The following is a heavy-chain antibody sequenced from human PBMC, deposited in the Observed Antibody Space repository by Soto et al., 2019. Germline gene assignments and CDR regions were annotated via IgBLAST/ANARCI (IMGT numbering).Heavy chain of an antibody. V-gene: IGHV4-61*01. CDR2: IYYIGTT. Sequence: SETLSLTCSVSDGSVNSGNYYWSWIRQPPGKGLEWIGHIYYIGTTNYNPSLKSRVTISVDTSKNQFSLKVTSVTAADTAVYFCAREEKQLSRYGGDFDYWGQGILVTVSS. J-gene: IGHJ4*02. D-gene: IGHD3-16*01. CDR1: DGSVNSGNYY. CDR3: AREEKQLSRYGGDFDY.